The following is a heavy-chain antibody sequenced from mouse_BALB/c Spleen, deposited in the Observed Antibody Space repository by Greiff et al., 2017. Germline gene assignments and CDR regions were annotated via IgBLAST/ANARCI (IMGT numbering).Heavy chain of an antibody. V-gene: IGHV5-6*01. J-gene: IGHJ3*01. D-gene: IGHD2-4*01. CDR2: ISSGGSYT. CDR3: ARHYDYDEGAWFAY. CDR1: GFTFSSYG. Sequence: EVKVVESGGDLVKPGGSLKLSCAASGFTFSSYGMSWVRQTPDKRLEWVATISSGGSYTYYPDSVKGRFTISRDNAKNTLYLQMSSLKSEDTAMYYCARHYDYDEGAWFAYWGQGTLVTVSA.